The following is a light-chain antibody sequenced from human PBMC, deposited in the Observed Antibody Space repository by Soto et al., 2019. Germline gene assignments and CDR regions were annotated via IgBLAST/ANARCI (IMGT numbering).Light chain of an antibody. V-gene: IGKV1-39*01. CDR3: QQSYTFPET. J-gene: IGKJ1*01. Sequence: EIQMTQSPSSLSASVGDRVTITCQASQNINNYLNWYQQQPGKGPKLLIYAASNLQRGVPSRFRGSGSATDFTLTISSLQLEDFATYYCQQSYTFPETFGQGTKVEIK. CDR1: QNINNY. CDR2: AAS.